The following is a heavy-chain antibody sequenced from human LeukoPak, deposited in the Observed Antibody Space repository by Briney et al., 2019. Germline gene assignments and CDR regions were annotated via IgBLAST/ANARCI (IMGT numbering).Heavy chain of an antibody. D-gene: IGHD4-23*01. J-gene: IGHJ4*02. CDR1: EFAFSTYN. V-gene: IGHV3-48*02. CDR2: ISTGSSTT. Sequence: GGSLRLSCAASEFAFSTYNMNWVRQAPGKGLEWVSYISTGSSTTYYADSVKGRITISRDNVENSLYLQMNSLKDEDTAVYYCARVAAGYSVNYFDYWGQGTLVTVSS. CDR3: ARVAAGYSVNYFDY.